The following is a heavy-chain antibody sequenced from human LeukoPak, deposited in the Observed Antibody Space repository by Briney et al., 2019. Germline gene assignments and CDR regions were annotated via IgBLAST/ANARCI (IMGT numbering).Heavy chain of an antibody. CDR2: ISSSSSYI. V-gene: IGHV3-21*01. Sequence: PGGSLRLSCAASGFTFSSYSMNWVRQAPGKGLEWVSSISSSSSYIYYADSVKGRFTISRDNAKNSLYLQMNSLRAEATAVYYCAREGVYYYGSGSFYFDYWGQGTLVTVSS. D-gene: IGHD3-10*01. J-gene: IGHJ4*02. CDR3: AREGVYYYGSGSFYFDY. CDR1: GFTFSSYS.